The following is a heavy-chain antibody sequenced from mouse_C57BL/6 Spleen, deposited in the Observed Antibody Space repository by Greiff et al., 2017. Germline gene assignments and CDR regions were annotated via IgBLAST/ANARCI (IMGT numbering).Heavy chain of an antibody. D-gene: IGHD1-1*01. Sequence: QVQLKESGAELARPGASVKLSCKASGYTFTSYGISWVKQRTGQGLEWIGEIYPRSGTTYYNEKLKGKATLTADKDYSTAYMELRSHTSEDSAVYFCARGYYGSIYGWYFDVWGTGTTVTVSS. CDR2: IYPRSGTT. J-gene: IGHJ1*03. CDR3: ARGYYGSIYGWYFDV. V-gene: IGHV1-81*01. CDR1: GYTFTSYG.